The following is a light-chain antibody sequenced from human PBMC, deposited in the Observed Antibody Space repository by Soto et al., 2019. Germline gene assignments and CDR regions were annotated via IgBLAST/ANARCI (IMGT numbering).Light chain of an antibody. CDR2: SDN. CDR3: ASWDDSLNGVV. J-gene: IGLJ2*01. Sequence: QSVLTQPPSASGTPGQRVTISCSGSFSNVGINTGNWYQQLPGTAPKLLIYSDNQRPAGVPDRFSGSKSGTSASLAISGRQSEDEADYYCASWDDSLNGVVFGGGTKLTVL. CDR1: FSNVGINT. V-gene: IGLV1-44*01.